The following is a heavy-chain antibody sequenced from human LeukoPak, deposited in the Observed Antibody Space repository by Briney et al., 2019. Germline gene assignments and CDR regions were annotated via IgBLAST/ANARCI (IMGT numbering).Heavy chain of an antibody. J-gene: IGHJ4*02. CDR3: AKSTAAALDISIDY. CDR1: GFYFSNYA. CDR2: ISWDGAYT. D-gene: IGHD6-13*01. Sequence: PGGSLKLSCAASGFYFSNYAMHWVRQPPGKSLEWISHISWDGAYTYYADSVKGRFTISRDNSKNSLFLQMDSLRAEDTAFYYCAKSTAAALDISIDYWGQGTLVTVSS. V-gene: IGHV3-43D*03.